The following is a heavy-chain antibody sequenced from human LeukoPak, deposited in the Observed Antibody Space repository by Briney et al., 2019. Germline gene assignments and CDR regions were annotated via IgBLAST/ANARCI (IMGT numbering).Heavy chain of an antibody. Sequence: ASVKVSCKASGYTFTGYYMHWVRQAPGQGLEWMGWINPNSGGTNYAQKFQGRVTMTRDTSISTAYMELSRLRSDDTAVCYCATVYSSSWYGPSNWGQGTLVTVSS. D-gene: IGHD6-13*01. CDR1: GYTFTGYY. V-gene: IGHV1-2*02. CDR3: ATVYSSSWYGPSN. CDR2: INPNSGGT. J-gene: IGHJ4*02.